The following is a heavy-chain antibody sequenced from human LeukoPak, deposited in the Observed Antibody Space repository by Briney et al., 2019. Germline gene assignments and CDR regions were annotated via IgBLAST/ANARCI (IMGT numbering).Heavy chain of an antibody. Sequence: GGSLRLSCAASGFTFSSYSMNWVRQAPGKGLEWVSSISSSSSYIYYADSVKGRFTISRDNAKNSLYLQMNSLRAEDTAVYYCARDISGYSASDYAFDIWGQGTMVTVSS. CDR1: GFTFSSYS. CDR2: ISSSSSYI. D-gene: IGHD5-12*01. CDR3: ARDISGYSASDYAFDI. V-gene: IGHV3-21*01. J-gene: IGHJ3*02.